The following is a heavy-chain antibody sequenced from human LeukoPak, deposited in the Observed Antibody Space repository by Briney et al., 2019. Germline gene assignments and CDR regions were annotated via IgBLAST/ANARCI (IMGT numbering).Heavy chain of an antibody. V-gene: IGHV3-43*01. J-gene: IGHJ4*02. CDR1: GFNFDRYT. Sequence: GGSLRLSCATSGFNFDRYTIHWVRQAPGKGLEWVSLAGWAGGTIFYSDSVRGRFTISRDSGRKSVYLQMNSLTTDDTAFYFCAKKLDTMFFDYWGQGALVTVSS. CDR3: AKKLDTMFFDY. D-gene: IGHD3-10*02. CDR2: AGWAGGTI.